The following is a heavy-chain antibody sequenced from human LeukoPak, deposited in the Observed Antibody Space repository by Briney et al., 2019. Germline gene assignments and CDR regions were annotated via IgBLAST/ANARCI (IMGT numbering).Heavy chain of an antibody. D-gene: IGHD2-2*01. CDR1: GYNFDRYG. CDR2: ISTYNGNT. V-gene: IGHV1-18*04. CDR3: ARDLEHCRNIICSNSAY. J-gene: IGHJ4*02. Sequence: GASVKVSCKGSGYNFDRYGVNWVRQAPGQGLEWVGWISTYNGNTFYAQKFEGRVSMTTDTSTNTVHMDLRSLRSDDTAVYYCARDLEHCRNIICSNSAYWGQGTLVTVSS.